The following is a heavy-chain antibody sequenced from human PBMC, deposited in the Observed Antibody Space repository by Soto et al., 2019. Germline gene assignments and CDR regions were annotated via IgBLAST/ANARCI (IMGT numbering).Heavy chain of an antibody. J-gene: IGHJ1*01. Sequence: EVQLLESGGGLVQPGGSLRLSCAASGFTFSSYAMSWVRQAPGKGLEWVSAISGSGGSTYYADSVKGRFTISRDNSKNTLYLQMNSLRAEDTAVYYCAKDLITMIVSWSYFQHWGHGTLVTVSS. CDR2: ISGSGGST. V-gene: IGHV3-23*01. D-gene: IGHD3-22*01. CDR3: AKDLITMIVSWSYFQH. CDR1: GFTFSSYA.